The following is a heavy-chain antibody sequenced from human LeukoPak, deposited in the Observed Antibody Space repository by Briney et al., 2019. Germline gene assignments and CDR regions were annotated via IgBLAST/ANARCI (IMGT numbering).Heavy chain of an antibody. V-gene: IGHV4-31*03. CDR2: IYCSGTT. D-gene: IGHD3-10*01. CDR3: AREDREGYYFDY. CDR1: GGSISSGGYY. J-gene: IGHJ4*02. Sequence: SETLSLTCTVSGGSISSGGYYWSWIRQHPGTGLEWIGYIYCSGTTYYNPSLKSRVTISVDTSKNQFSLKLSSVTAADTAVYYCAREDREGYYFDYWGQGTLVTVSS.